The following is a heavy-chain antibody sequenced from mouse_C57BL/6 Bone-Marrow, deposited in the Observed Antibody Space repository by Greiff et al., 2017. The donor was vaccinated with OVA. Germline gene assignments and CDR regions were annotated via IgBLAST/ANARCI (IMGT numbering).Heavy chain of an antibody. CDR1: GFTIKNTY. Sequence: EVKLQQSVAELVRPGASVKLSCTASGFTIKNTYMHWVKQRPEQGLEWIGRIDPANGNTKYAPKFQGKATITADTSPNTAYLQVSSLTSEDTAIYYCARGLSYPYYFDYWGQGTTLTVSS. CDR2: IDPANGNT. CDR3: ARGLSYPYYFDY. D-gene: IGHD2-1*01. V-gene: IGHV14-3*01. J-gene: IGHJ2*01.